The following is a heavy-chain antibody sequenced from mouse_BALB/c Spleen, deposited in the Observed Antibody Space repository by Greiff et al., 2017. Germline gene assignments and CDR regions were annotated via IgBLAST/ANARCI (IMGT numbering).Heavy chain of an antibody. CDR3: ARPYRYDYAMDY. V-gene: IGHV1-20*02. D-gene: IGHD1-2*01. J-gene: IGHJ4*01. CDR2: INPYNGDT. Sequence: VQLQQSGPELVKPGASVKISCTASGYSFTGYFMNWVMQSHGKSLEWIGRINPYNGDTFYNQKFKGKATLTVDKSSSTAHMELRSLASEDSAVYYCARPYRYDYAMDYWGQGTSVTVSS. CDR1: GYSFTGYF.